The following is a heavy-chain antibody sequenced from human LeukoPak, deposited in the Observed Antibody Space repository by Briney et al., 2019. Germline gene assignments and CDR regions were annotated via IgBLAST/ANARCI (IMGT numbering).Heavy chain of an antibody. Sequence: ASVKVSCKASGYTFTSYDINWVRQATGQGLEWMGWMSAYNGNTNYAQKLQGRVTMTTDTSTSTAYMELRSLRSDDTAVYYCARGEPDYYGSGSYIDYYFDYWGQGTLVTVSS. V-gene: IGHV1-18*01. CDR1: GYTFTSYD. CDR3: ARGEPDYYGSGSYIDYYFDY. J-gene: IGHJ4*02. D-gene: IGHD3-10*01. CDR2: MSAYNGNT.